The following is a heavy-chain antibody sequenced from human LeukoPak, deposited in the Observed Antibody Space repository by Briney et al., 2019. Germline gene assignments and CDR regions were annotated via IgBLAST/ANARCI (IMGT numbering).Heavy chain of an antibody. V-gene: IGHV3-33*01. CDR3: ARDRGFGDSLAYGMDV. CDR2: IWYDGSNK. D-gene: IGHD3-10*01. Sequence: PGRSLRLSCAASGFTFSSHGMHWVRQAPGKGLEWVAVIWYDGSNKYYADSVKGRFTISRDNSKNTLYLQMNSLRAEDTAVYYCARDRGFGDSLAYGMDVWGQGTTVTVSS. J-gene: IGHJ6*02. CDR1: GFTFSSHG.